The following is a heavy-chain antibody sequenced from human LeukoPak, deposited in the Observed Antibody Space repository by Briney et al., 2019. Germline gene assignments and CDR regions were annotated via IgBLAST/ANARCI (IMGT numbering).Heavy chain of an antibody. CDR1: GASISRGGYS. V-gene: IGHV4-30-2*01. CDR3: ARWGQLLSNFDY. Sequence: PSQTLSLTCTVSGASISRGGYSWSWLPHPPGKALEWMGYIYHTGSTYYNASLKSRVTISVDKSKNQLPLRLSSVTAADTDVYYCARWGQLLSNFDYWGQGTLVSVSS. J-gene: IGHJ4*02. D-gene: IGHD2-15*01. CDR2: IYHTGST.